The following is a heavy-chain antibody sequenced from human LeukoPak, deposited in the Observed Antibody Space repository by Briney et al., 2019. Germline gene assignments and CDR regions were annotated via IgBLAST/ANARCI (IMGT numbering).Heavy chain of an antibody. CDR1: GFTFSSYA. V-gene: IGHV3-30-3*01. Sequence: GGSLRLSCAASGFTFSSYAMHWVRQAPGKGLEGVAVISYDGSNKYYADSVKGRFTISRDNSKNTLYLQMNGLRAEDTAVYYCAREWYAPYFDYWGQGTLVTVSS. J-gene: IGHJ4*02. D-gene: IGHD2-15*01. CDR3: AREWYAPYFDY. CDR2: ISYDGSNK.